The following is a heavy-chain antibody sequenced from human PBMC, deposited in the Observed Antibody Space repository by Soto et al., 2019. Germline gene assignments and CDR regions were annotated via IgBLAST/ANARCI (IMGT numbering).Heavy chain of an antibody. V-gene: IGHV1-8*02. CDR2: MNPINGAT. CDR1: GYDFTAYD. J-gene: IGHJ6*02. Sequence: ASVKVSCKASGYDFTAYDINWVRQASGQGLEWMGCMNPINGATGTARRFQGRGSMTRNTDTGTAYLELTSLRSDDTAVYFCGRGPSPRAPAGGTPYYYAMDVWGQGTTVTVSS. D-gene: IGHD2-2*01. CDR3: GRGPSPRAPAGGTPYYYAMDV.